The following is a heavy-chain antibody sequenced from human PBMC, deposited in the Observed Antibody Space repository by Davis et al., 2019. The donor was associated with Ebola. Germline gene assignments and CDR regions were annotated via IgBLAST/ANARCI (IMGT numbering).Heavy chain of an antibody. CDR3: GRDPQVYEWDAHPTWDC. V-gene: IGHV3-53*01. J-gene: IGHJ4*02. CDR1: GVTLSSNY. Sequence: GESLKISCAVSGVTLSSNYMSWVRQAPGKGLEWVALISGGGTTYYADSVKGHFTISRDNSNNTLYLQTSSLRVDDTAVYYCGRDPQVYEWDAHPTWDCWGQGTLVTVSS. D-gene: IGHD1-26*01. CDR2: ISGGGTT.